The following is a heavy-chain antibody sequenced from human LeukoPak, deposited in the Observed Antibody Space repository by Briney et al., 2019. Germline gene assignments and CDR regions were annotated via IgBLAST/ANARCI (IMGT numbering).Heavy chain of an antibody. V-gene: IGHV5-51*01. J-gene: IGHJ5*01. CDR2: IYPGDSDT. D-gene: IGHD2-2*01. CDR1: GYTFTNYW. Sequence: GESLKISCKGSGYTFTNYWIGWVRQMPGKGLEWMGIIYPGDSDTRYSPSFQGQVTISADKSINTAYLQWSRVKASDTAMYFCARGIVEAAVTKFDYWGHGTLVTISS. CDR3: ARGIVEAAVTKFDY.